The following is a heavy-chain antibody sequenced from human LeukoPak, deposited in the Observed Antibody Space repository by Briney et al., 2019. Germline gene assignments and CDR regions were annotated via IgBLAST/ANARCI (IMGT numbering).Heavy chain of an antibody. Sequence: SGPTLVKPTQTLTLTCTFSGFSLSTSGVGVGWIRQPPGKALEWLALIYWNDDKRYSPSLKSRLTITKDTSKNQVVLTMTNMDPVDTATYYCAHSLTIFGVVPSPDFDYWGQGTLVTVSS. CDR3: AHSLTIFGVVPSPDFDY. D-gene: IGHD3-3*01. CDR1: GFSLSTSGVG. J-gene: IGHJ4*02. V-gene: IGHV2-5*01. CDR2: IYWNDDK.